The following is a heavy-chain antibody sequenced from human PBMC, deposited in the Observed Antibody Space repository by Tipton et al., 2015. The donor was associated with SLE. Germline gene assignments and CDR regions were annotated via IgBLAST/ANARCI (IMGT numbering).Heavy chain of an antibody. CDR1: GFTLSWYW. D-gene: IGHD2-15*01. V-gene: IGHV3-74*01. Sequence: SLRLSCAASGFTLSWYWVHWVRQAPGKGLVWVSRINSDGSSTNYADSVKGRFTISRDNAKNTLYLQMNSLRAEDTAVFYCAREGDGFYCSGGNCYSYRAFDIWGQGTMVTVSS. CDR2: INSDGSST. CDR3: AREGDGFYCSGGNCYSYRAFDI. J-gene: IGHJ3*02.